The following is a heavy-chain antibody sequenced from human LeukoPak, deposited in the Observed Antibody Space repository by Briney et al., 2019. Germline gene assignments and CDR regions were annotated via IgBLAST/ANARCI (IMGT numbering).Heavy chain of an antibody. CDR3: ARAVVVAATFGVYYYYGMDV. V-gene: IGHV1-69*10. CDR1: GGTFSSYA. D-gene: IGHD2-15*01. CDR2: IIPILGIA. Sequence: VKVSCKASGGTFSSYAISWVRQAPGQGLEWMGRIIPILGIANYAQKFQGRVTITADKSTSTAYMELSSLRSEDTAVYYCARAVVVAATFGVYYYYGMDVWGQGTTVTVSS. J-gene: IGHJ6*02.